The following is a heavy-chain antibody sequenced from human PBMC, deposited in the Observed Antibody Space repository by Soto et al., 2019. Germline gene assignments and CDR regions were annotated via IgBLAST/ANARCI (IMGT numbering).Heavy chain of an antibody. Sequence: GVSLRLSCAASGFPFNGYSRNWVRHNPGKGLEWISYISSSSSTIYYADSVKGRFTISRDNAKNSLYLQMNSLRAEDTAVYYCARQYCSGGSCYLRYYYYYGMDVWGQGTTVTVSS. CDR3: ARQYCSGGSCYLRYYYYYGMDV. D-gene: IGHD2-15*01. J-gene: IGHJ6*02. CDR1: GFPFNGYS. CDR2: ISSSSSTI. V-gene: IGHV3-48*04.